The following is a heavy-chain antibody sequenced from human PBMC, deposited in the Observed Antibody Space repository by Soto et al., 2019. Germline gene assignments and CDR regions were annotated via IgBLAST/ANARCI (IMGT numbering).Heavy chain of an antibody. CDR1: GFTFSSYG. Sequence: QVQLVESGGGVVQPGRSLRLSCAASGFTFSSYGMHWVREAPGKGLEWVAVIWYDGSNKYYADSVKGRFTISRDNSKNTLYLQINSLRAEDTAGYYCARYSLEYQLPYGGWFDPWGQGTLVTVSS. CDR2: IWYDGSNK. CDR3: ARYSLEYQLPYGGWFDP. V-gene: IGHV3-33*01. D-gene: IGHD2-2*02. J-gene: IGHJ5*02.